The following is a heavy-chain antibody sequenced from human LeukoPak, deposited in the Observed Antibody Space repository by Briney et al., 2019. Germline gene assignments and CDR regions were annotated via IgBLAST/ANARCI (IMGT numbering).Heavy chain of an antibody. CDR2: IYYSGST. Sequence: SETLSLTCTVSGGSIRSSNYYWDWIRQPPGKGLEWIGNIYYSGSTYYNPSLKSRVTISVDTSKNQFSLKLSSVTAADTAVYYCARGPIQDYYDSSGYSAFDYWGQGTLVTVSS. D-gene: IGHD3-22*01. CDR3: ARGPIQDYYDSSGYSAFDY. J-gene: IGHJ4*02. CDR1: GGSIRSSNYY. V-gene: IGHV4-39*07.